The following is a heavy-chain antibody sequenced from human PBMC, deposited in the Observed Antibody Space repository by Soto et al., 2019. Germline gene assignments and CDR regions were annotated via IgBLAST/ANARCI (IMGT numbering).Heavy chain of an antibody. CDR3: VKLLYDFWSGYYINRDYYGMDV. V-gene: IGHV3-64D*08. D-gene: IGHD3-3*01. CDR2: ISSNGGST. Sequence: PGGSLRLSCSASGFTFSSYAMHWVRQAPGKGLEYVSAISSNGGSTYYADSVKGRFTISRDNSKNTLYLQMSSLRAEDTAVYYCVKLLYDFWSGYYINRDYYGMDVWGQGTTVTVSS. CDR1: GFTFSSYA. J-gene: IGHJ6*02.